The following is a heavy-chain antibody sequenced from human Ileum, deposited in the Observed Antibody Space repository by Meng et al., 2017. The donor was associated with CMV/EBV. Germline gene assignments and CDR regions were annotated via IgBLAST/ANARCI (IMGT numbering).Heavy chain of an antibody. V-gene: IGHV4-4*07. CDR3: ARGPGGFGDFDFDY. D-gene: IGHD3-16*01. J-gene: IGHJ4*02. CDR2: IYFGGST. Sequence: QVQLQASGPGLVRPAGTLSLTCTVSGGSIKDYYWSWIRQPAGKGLEWIGRIYFGGSTNYNPSLKSRVTMSIDTPKNQFSLRLTSVTAADSVVYYCARGPGGFGDFDFDYWGQGSLVTVSS. CDR1: GGSIKDYY.